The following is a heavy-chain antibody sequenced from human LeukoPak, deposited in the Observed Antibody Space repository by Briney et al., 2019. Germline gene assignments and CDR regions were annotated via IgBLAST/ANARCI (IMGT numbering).Heavy chain of an antibody. CDR2: ISSIGGST. CDR3: GLAAYYYDSSGSDEAFDI. D-gene: IGHD3-22*01. CDR1: GFNFNNYA. Sequence: GGSLRLSCSASGFNFNNYAMNWVRQAPGKGLEYVSAISSIGGSTYYADSVKGRCTISRDNSKNTLYLQMSSLRAEDTAVYYCGLAAYYYDSSGSDEAFDIWGQGTMVIVSS. V-gene: IGHV3-64D*08. J-gene: IGHJ3*02.